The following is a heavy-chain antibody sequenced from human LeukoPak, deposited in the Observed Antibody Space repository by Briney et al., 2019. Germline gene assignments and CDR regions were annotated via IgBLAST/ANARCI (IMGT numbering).Heavy chain of an antibody. CDR1: GFTFSSYS. CDR3: ARLFEEKAAAGTMNEYYYYYYMDV. Sequence: GGSLRLSCAASGFTFSSYSMNWVRQAPGKGLEWVSSISSSSSYIYYADSVKGRFTISRDNAKNSLYLQMNSLRAEDTAVYYCARLFEEKAAAGTMNEYYYYYYMDVWGKGTTVTVSS. D-gene: IGHD6-13*01. J-gene: IGHJ6*03. V-gene: IGHV3-21*01. CDR2: ISSSSSYI.